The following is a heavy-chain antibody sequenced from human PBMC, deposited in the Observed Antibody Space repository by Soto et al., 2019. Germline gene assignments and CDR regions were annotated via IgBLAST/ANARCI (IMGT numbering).Heavy chain of an antibody. Sequence: SETLSLTCAVYGGSFSCYYWSWIRQPPGKGLEWIGEINHSGSTNYNPSLKSRVTISVDTSKNQFSLKLSSVTAADTAVYYCARHKGYYYGMDVWGQGTTVTVSS. CDR3: ARHKGYYYGMDV. CDR2: INHSGST. CDR1: GGSFSCYY. V-gene: IGHV4-34*01. J-gene: IGHJ6*02.